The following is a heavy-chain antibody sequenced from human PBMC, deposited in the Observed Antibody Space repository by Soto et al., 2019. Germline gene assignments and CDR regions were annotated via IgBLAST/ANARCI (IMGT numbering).Heavy chain of an antibody. CDR3: AGGTPFY. J-gene: IGHJ4*02. V-gene: IGHV4-30-2*01. Sequence: QLQLQESGSGLVKPSQTLSLTCAVSGGSISSGGYSWSLIRQAPGKGLEWIGYIYHSGSTYYNTSLQSRVTISVDTSKNKFSLKLVSVTAADTAVYYCAGGTPFYWGQGTLVTVSS. CDR1: GGSISSGGYS. CDR2: IYHSGST.